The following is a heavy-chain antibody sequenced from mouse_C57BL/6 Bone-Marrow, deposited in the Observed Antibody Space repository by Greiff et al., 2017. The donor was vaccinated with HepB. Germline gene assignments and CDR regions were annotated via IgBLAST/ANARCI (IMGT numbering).Heavy chain of an antibody. J-gene: IGHJ4*01. CDR1: GYTFTNYW. V-gene: IGHV1-63*01. Sequence: QVQLQQSGAELVRPGTSVKMSCKASGYTFTNYWIGWAKQRPGHGLEWIGDIYPGGGYTNYNEKFKGKATLTADKSSSTAYMQFSSLTSEDSAIYYCAREANYYAMDYWGQGTSVTVSS. CDR2: IYPGGGYT. CDR3: AREANYYAMDY.